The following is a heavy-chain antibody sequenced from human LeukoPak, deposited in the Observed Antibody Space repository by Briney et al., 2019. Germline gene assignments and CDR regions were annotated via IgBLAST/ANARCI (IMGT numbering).Heavy chain of an antibody. CDR3: ARERLTMIRGVTRDAFDI. Sequence: ASVKVSCKAPGYTSTNYYLHWVRQAPGQGLEWMGIINPSGGSTSYAQKFQGRVTMTGDTSTNTVYMELSSLRSEDTAVYYCARERLTMIRGVTRDAFDIWGQGTMVTVSS. CDR1: GYTSTNYY. J-gene: IGHJ3*02. V-gene: IGHV1-46*01. CDR2: INPSGGST. D-gene: IGHD3-10*01.